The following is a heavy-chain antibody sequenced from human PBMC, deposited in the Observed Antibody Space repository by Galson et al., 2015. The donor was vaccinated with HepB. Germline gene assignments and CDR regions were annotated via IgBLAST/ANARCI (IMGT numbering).Heavy chain of an antibody. CDR3: ARGDVRGVMYYGLDV. Sequence: SLRLSCAASGFSFSSYAIHWVRQIPGEGLEWVAVMSYDASDKYYADSVKGRFTVSRDNSRNTLYLQMNSLRPEDTAVYYCARGDVRGVMYYGLDVWGQGTTVTVFS. CDR2: MSYDASDK. D-gene: IGHD3-10*01. V-gene: IGHV3-30*04. CDR1: GFSFSSYA. J-gene: IGHJ6*02.